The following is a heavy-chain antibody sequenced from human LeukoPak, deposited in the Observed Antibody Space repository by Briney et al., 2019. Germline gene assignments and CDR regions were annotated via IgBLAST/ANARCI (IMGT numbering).Heavy chain of an antibody. CDR1: GFTVSSNY. CDR3: ARLNFGDDY. CDR2: IYGSTSA. Sequence: GGSLRLSCAASGFTVSSNYINWVRQDPGKGLEWVSLIYGSTSADYADSVKGRFTISRDTSMNTVYLQMNSLRAEDTAVYYCARLNFGDDYWGQGTLVTVSS. J-gene: IGHJ4*02. D-gene: IGHD4-17*01. V-gene: IGHV3-66*01.